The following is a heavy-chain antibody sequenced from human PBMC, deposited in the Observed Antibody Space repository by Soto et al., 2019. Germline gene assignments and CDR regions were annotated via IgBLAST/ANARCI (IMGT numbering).Heavy chain of an antibody. V-gene: IGHV1-8*01. CDR3: ARDSSGWYTYYYYGMDV. D-gene: IGHD6-19*01. Sequence: QVQLVQSGAEVKKPGASVKVSCKASGYTFTSYDINWVRQATGQGLEWMGWMNPNSGNTGYAQKVQGRVTMTRNTSINTAYMELSSLRSEDTAVYYCARDSSGWYTYYYYGMDVWGQGTTVTVSS. CDR1: GYTFTSYD. CDR2: MNPNSGNT. J-gene: IGHJ6*02.